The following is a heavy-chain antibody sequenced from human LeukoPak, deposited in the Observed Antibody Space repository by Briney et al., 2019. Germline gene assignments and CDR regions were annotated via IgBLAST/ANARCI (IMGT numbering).Heavy chain of an antibody. CDR2: ISAYNGNT. J-gene: IGHJ4*02. V-gene: IGHV1-18*01. CDR3: ARGGIAARPRPIAAADY. CDR1: GYTFTSYG. D-gene: IGHD6-6*01. Sequence: ASVKVSCKASGYTFTSYGISWVRQAPGQGLEWMGWISAYNGNTNYAQKLQGRVTMTTDTSTSTAYMELRSLRSDDTAVYYCARGGIAARPRPIAAADYWGQGTLVTVSS.